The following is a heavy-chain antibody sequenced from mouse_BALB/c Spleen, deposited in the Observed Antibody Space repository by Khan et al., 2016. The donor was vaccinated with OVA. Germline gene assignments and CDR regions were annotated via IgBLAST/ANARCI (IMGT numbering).Heavy chain of an antibody. CDR2: ISSSGST. CDR1: GYSITSDYA. CDR3: ARDGSRYNYAMDY. J-gene: IGHJ4*01. D-gene: IGHD2-3*01. Sequence: EVQLVESGPGLVKPSQSLSLTCTVTGYSITSDYAWNWIRQLPGNKLEWMGYISSSGSTNYNPALKSRTSITRDTSKNQFFLQLNSVTTEDTATDYCARDGSRYNYAMDYWGQGTSVTVSA. V-gene: IGHV3-2*02.